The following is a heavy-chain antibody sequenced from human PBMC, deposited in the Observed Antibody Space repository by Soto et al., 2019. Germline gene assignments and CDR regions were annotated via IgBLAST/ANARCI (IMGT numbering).Heavy chain of an antibody. CDR2: IYYSGST. V-gene: IGHV4-39*01. J-gene: IGHJ4*02. CDR3: ARIRDSSGYDYPTPRGFDF. D-gene: IGHD3-22*01. CDR1: GGSIRSSSYY. Sequence: SETLSLTCTVSGGSIRSSSYYWGWIRQPPGKGLEWIGSIYYSGSTYYNPSLKSRVTISVDTSTNQFSLKLSSVTAADTAVYYCARIRDSSGYDYPTPRGFDFWGQGTLVTVSS.